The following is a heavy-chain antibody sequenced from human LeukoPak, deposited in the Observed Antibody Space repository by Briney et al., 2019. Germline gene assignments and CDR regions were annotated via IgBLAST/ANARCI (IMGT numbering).Heavy chain of an antibody. V-gene: IGHV3-23*01. CDR3: AKGAFGDNAFDI. Sequence: GGSLRLSCSASGFTFSSYAMHWVRQAPGKGLEWVSAISGSGASTYYADSVKGRFTISRDNSKNTLYLQMNSLRAEDTAVYYCAKGAFGDNAFDIWGQGTMVTVSS. D-gene: IGHD3-10*01. CDR1: GFTFSSYA. CDR2: ISGSGAST. J-gene: IGHJ3*02.